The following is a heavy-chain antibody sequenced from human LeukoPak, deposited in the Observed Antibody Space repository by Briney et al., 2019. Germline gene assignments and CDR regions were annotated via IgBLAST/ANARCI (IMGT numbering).Heavy chain of an antibody. CDR1: GFTFSSYS. Sequence: GGSLRLSCAASGFTFSSYSMNWVRQAPGKGLEWVSVIYSGGSTYYADSVKGRFTISRDNSKNTLYLQMNSLRAEDTAVYYCASTDSGYARYYYYYMDVWGKGTTVTISS. CDR3: ASTDSGYARYYYYYMDV. D-gene: IGHD5-12*01. V-gene: IGHV3-66*01. J-gene: IGHJ6*03. CDR2: IYSGGST.